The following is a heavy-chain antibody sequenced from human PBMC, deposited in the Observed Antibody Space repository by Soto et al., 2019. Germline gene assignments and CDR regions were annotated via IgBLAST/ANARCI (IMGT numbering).Heavy chain of an antibody. CDR3: ARGDDAYYDYIWGSYRLYYFDY. J-gene: IGHJ4*02. D-gene: IGHD3-16*02. V-gene: IGHV4-34*01. CDR1: GGSFSGYY. Sequence: QVLLQQWGAGLLKPSETLSLTCAVYGGSFSGYYWSWIRQPPGKGLEWIGEINHSGSTNYNPSLKSRVTISVDTSKNQFSLKLSSVTAADTAVYYCARGDDAYYDYIWGSYRLYYFDYWGQGTLVTVSS. CDR2: INHSGST.